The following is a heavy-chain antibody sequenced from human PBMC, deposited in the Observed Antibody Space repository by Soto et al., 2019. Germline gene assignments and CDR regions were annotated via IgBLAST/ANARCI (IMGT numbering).Heavy chain of an antibody. CDR3: ARDESSSMYSFAY. Sequence: EVQLLESGGGLVQPGGFLRLSCAASGFTFSSKSMSWVRQPPGKGLEWVSGISGSGGSTYYADSVKGRFTISRDNSKNKLFLQMNSVSVEDTAVYYCARDESSSMYSFAYWGKGTLVTVSS. V-gene: IGHV3-23*01. CDR2: ISGSGGST. D-gene: IGHD6-13*01. J-gene: IGHJ4*02. CDR1: GFTFSSKS.